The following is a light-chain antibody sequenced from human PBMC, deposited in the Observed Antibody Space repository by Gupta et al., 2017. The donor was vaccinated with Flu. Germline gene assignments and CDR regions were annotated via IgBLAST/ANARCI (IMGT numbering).Light chain of an antibody. J-gene: IGKJ4*01. V-gene: IGKV1-39*01. CDR2: DVS. CDR1: QSVSTY. Sequence: PATLSASVGDRVTITCRASQSVSTYLNWYQQKPGKAPKLLIYDVSRLQSGIPSRFSGSGSGTDFTLTISSLQPEDFATYYCQQSSISPLTFGGGTNVEIK. CDR3: QQSSISPLT.